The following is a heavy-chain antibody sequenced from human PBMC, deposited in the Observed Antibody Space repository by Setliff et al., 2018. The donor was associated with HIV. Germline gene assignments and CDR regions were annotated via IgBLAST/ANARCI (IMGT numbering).Heavy chain of an antibody. J-gene: IGHJ4*02. CDR3: ARHIGGWYPDYFDY. V-gene: IGHV4-39*01. Sequence: PSETLSLTCTVSGGSISSSSYYWGWLRQPPGKGLEWIGSIHYSGSTYYNPSLKSRVTISVDTSKNQFSLKLSSVTAADTAVYYCARHIGGWYPDYFDYWGQGTLVTVSS. D-gene: IGHD6-19*01. CDR1: GGSISSSSYY. CDR2: IHYSGST.